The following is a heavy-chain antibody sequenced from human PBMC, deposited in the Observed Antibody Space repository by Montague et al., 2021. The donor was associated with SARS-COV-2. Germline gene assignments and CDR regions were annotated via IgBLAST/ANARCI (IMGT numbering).Heavy chain of an antibody. Sequence: SETLSLTCAVHGTSFSGYYWNWIRQPPGKGLEWIGEINHGGSTKYSSSLKSRLTISADTSKNQFSLKLTSVAAADTAVYYCARLRDGVVPSPILGVGPYYSYYCMDVWGKGTTVTVS. D-gene: IGHD3-10*01. CDR1: GTSFSGYY. CDR2: INHGGST. V-gene: IGHV4-34*01. CDR3: ARLRDGVVPSPILGVGPYYSYYCMDV. J-gene: IGHJ6*03.